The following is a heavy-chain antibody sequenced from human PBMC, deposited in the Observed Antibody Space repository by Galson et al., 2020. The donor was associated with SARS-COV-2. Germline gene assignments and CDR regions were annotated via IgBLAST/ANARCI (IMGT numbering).Heavy chain of an antibody. V-gene: IGHV4-30-4*01. J-gene: IGHJ6*02. CDR1: GGSISSGDYY. Sequence: EISETLSLTCTVSGGSISSGDYYWSWIRQPPGKGLEWIGYIYYSGSTYYNPSLKSRVTISVDTSKNQFSLKLSSVTAADTAVYYCARDLLTIFGGEYYGMDVWGQGTTVTVSS. D-gene: IGHD3-3*01. CDR2: IYYSGST. CDR3: ARDLLTIFGGEYYGMDV.